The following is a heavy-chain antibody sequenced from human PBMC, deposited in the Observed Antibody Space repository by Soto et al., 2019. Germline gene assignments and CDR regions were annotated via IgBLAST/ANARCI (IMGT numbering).Heavy chain of an antibody. D-gene: IGHD5-12*01. CDR2: IYSGGST. J-gene: IGHJ6*03. Sequence: EVQLVESGGGLVQPGGSLRLSCAASGFNVGSNYMSWVRQAPGKGLEWVSVIYSGGSTYYADSVKGRFTISRDNSKNTLSLQMNSLRAEDTAVYYCARDRVATRQEYYYYYMDVWGKGTTVTVSS. CDR3: ARDRVATRQEYYYYYMDV. CDR1: GFNVGSNY. V-gene: IGHV3-66*01.